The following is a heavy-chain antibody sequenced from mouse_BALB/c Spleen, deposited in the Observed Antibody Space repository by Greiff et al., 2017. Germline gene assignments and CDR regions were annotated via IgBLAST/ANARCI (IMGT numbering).Heavy chain of an antibody. Sequence: EVKVVESGGGLVKPGGSLKLSCAASGFAFSSYDMSWVRQTPEKRLEWVAYISSGGGSTYYPDTVKGRFTISRDNAKNTLYLQMSSLKSEDTAMYYCARRGDYGFDYWGQGTTLTVSS. CDR3: ARRGDYGFDY. CDR2: ISSGGGST. D-gene: IGHD2-4*01. CDR1: GFAFSSYD. J-gene: IGHJ2*01. V-gene: IGHV5-12-1*01.